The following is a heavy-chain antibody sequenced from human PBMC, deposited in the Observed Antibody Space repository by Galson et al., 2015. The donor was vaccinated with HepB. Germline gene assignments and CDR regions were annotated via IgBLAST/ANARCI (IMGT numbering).Heavy chain of an antibody. V-gene: IGHV3-30*03. CDR3: ASNIY. J-gene: IGHJ4*02. CDR1: GFTFTSSS. Sequence: SLRLSCAASGFTFTSSSMHWVRQAPGRGLDWVASISYGGSNIYYADSVKGRFTISRDNSKNRLYLQMNSLRAEDTAMYYCASNIYWGQGSLVTVSS. CDR2: ISYGGSNI.